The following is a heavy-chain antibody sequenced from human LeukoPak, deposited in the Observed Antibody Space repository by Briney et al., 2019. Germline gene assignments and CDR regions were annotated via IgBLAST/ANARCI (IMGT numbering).Heavy chain of an antibody. V-gene: IGHV1-8*02. D-gene: IGHD3-10*01. CDR3: ARLLYYYGSGTVDAFDI. CDR1: GYTFTGYY. J-gene: IGHJ3*02. Sequence: GASVKVSCKASGYTFTGYYMHWVRQATGQGLEWMGWMNPNSGNTGYAQKFQGRVTMTRNTSISTAYMELSSLRSEDTAVYYCARLLYYYGSGTVDAFDIWGQGTMVTVSS. CDR2: MNPNSGNT.